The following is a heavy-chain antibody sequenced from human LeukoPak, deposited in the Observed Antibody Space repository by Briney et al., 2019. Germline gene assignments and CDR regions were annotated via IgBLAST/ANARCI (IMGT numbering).Heavy chain of an antibody. CDR1: GLTFSSYA. J-gene: IGHJ3*01. D-gene: IGHD3-10*01. CDR2: ISGSGGST. CDR3: ANRLPRGLYDAFDV. V-gene: IGHV3-23*01. Sequence: GGSLRLSCAASGLTFSSYAMSWVRQAPGKGLEWVSTISGSGGSTYYVDSVKGRFTISRDNSKNTLYLQMSSLRAEDTAVYYCANRLPRGLYDAFDVWGQGTMVTVSS.